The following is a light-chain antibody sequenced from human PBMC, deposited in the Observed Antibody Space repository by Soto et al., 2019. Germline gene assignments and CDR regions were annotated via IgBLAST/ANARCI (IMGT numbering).Light chain of an antibody. CDR2: DAS. CDR3: QQRSSWPWT. CDR1: QSVSSY. Sequence: EIVLTQSPATLSLSPGERGTLSCRASQSVSSYLAWYQQKPGQAPRLLIYDASSRATGIPARFSSSGSGTDFTLTITSLEPEDFAVYYCQQRSSWPWTFGQGTKVEIK. J-gene: IGKJ1*01. V-gene: IGKV3-11*01.